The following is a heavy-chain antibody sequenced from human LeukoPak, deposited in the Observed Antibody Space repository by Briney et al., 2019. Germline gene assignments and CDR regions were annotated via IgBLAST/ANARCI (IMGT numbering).Heavy chain of an antibody. CDR3: ARGSTITMVRGVIRRWFDP. V-gene: IGHV4-34*01. D-gene: IGHD3-10*01. CDR2: FNHSGST. CDR1: GGFFSGYY. J-gene: IGHJ5*02. Sequence: SETLSLTCADYGGFFSGYYWSWIRQPAGKLLEWMGVFNHSGSTNYNPSFKSRVTISVDTSMNQFSLKLSSVTASDTAVYYCARGSTITMVRGVIRRWFDPWGQGTLVTVSS.